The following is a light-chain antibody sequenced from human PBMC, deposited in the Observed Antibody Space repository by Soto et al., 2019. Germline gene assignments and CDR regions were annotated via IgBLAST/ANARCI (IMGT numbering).Light chain of an antibody. Sequence: QSVLTQPPSVSGAPGQRVTISCTGSSSNIGAGYDVHWYQQLPGTAPKLLIYANKNRPSGVPDRFSGSKSGTSASLAITGLQAEDEADYYCQPCYSSLSAYYVFGTGTKVTV. V-gene: IGLV1-40*01. CDR3: QPCYSSLSAYYV. CDR1: SSNIGAGYD. J-gene: IGLJ1*01. CDR2: ANK.